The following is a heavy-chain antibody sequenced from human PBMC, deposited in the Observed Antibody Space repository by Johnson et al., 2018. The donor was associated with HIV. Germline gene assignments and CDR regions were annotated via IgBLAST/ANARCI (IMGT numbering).Heavy chain of an antibody. V-gene: IGHV3-30-3*01. CDR3: AKDGLWCGELSDAFEI. D-gene: IGHD3-10*01. Sequence: QVQLVESGGGVVQPGRSLRLSCAASGFTFNSYAMHWVRQAPGRGLEWVAVISYDGSNKYYADSVKGRFTISRDTSKNTLYLQMNSLRAEDTAVYYCAKDGLWCGELSDAFEIWGQGTMVTVSS. J-gene: IGHJ3*02. CDR2: ISYDGSNK. CDR1: GFTFNSYA.